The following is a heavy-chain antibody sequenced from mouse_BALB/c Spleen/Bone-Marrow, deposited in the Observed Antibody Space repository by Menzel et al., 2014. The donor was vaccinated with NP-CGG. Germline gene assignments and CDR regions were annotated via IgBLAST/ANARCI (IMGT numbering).Heavy chain of an antibody. CDR3: ARLSYYGRFAY. J-gene: IGHJ3*01. CDR1: GFDFSRYW. V-gene: IGHV4-1*02. Sequence: EVKLVESGGGLVQPGGSLKLSCAASGFDFSRYWMSWVRQAPEKGLGWIGEINPDSSTINYTPSLKDKFIISRDNAKNTLYLQMSKVRSEDTALYYCARLSYYGRFAYWGQGTLVTVSA. D-gene: IGHD1-1*01. CDR2: INPDSSTI.